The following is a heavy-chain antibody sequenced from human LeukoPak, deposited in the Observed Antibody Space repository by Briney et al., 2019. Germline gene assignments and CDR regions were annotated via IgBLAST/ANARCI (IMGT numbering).Heavy chain of an antibody. V-gene: IGHV4-4*02. Sequence: PSETLSLTCAVSGGSISSSNWWSWVRQPPGKGLEWIGEIYHSGSTNYNPSLKSRVTISGDTSKNQFSLKLSSVTAADTDVYYCARTGGSSSWPKVFDYWGQGTLVTVSS. D-gene: IGHD6-13*01. CDR1: GGSISSSNW. CDR3: ARTGGSSSWPKVFDY. CDR2: IYHSGST. J-gene: IGHJ4*02.